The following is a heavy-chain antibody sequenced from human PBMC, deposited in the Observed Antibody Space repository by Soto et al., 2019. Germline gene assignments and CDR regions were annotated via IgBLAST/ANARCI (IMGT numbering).Heavy chain of an antibody. J-gene: IGHJ5*02. CDR2: IHYSGNT. D-gene: IGHD3-10*01. CDR3: ARDFSYGSRTNNWFGP. CDR1: SASIGSYF. Sequence: SETLSLTCSVSSASIGSYFWSWIRQPPGKGLEWIGNIHYSGNTNINPSLRSRVTMSADTSRNQFSLKLSSVTAADTAVYFCARDFSYGSRTNNWFGPWGQGTLVTVSS. V-gene: IGHV4-59*01.